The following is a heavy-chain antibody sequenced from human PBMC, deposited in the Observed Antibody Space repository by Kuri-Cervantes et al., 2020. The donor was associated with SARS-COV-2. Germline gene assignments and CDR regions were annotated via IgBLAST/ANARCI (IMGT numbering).Heavy chain of an antibody. Sequence: GGSLRLSCAASGFTVSSNYMSWVCQAPGKGLEWVSVIYSGGSTYYADPVKGRFTISRDNSKNTLYLQMNSLRAEDTAVYYCARDLGEGPTGYWGQGTLVTVSS. J-gene: IGHJ4*02. CDR3: ARDLGEGPTGY. CDR1: GFTVSSNY. CDR2: IYSGGST. V-gene: IGHV3-66*01. D-gene: IGHD3-16*01.